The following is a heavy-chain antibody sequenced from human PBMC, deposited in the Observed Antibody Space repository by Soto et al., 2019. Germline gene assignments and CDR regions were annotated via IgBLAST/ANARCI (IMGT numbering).Heavy chain of an antibody. CDR1: GGSISSGDYS. CDR2: IYNSGST. D-gene: IGHD4-17*01. J-gene: IGHJ4*02. Sequence: SETLSLTCAVSGGSISSGDYSWSWIRQPPGKGLEWIGYIYNSGSTYYNPSLKSRVTISVDTSKNQFSLKLSSVTAADTAVYYCARVGGDDFGDSGGFDYWGQGTLVTVSS. CDR3: ARVGGDDFGDSGGFDY. V-gene: IGHV4-30-2*01.